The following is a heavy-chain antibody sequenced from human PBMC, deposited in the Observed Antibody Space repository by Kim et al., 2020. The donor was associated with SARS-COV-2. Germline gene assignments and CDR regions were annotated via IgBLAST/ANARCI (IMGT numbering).Heavy chain of an antibody. J-gene: IGHJ4*02. Sequence: GESLRLSCTASGFTFGDYAMSWFRQAPGKGLEWVGFIRSKAYGGTTEYAASVKGRFTISRDDSKSIAYLQMNSLKTEDTAVYYCTRAGKITFGGVIAPNFDYWGQGTLVTVSS. CDR3: TRAGKITFGGVIAPNFDY. V-gene: IGHV3-49*03. D-gene: IGHD3-16*02. CDR1: GFTFGDYA. CDR2: IRSKAYGGTT.